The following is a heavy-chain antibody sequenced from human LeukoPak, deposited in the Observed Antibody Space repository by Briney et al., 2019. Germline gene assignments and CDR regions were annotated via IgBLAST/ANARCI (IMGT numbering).Heavy chain of an antibody. V-gene: IGHV1-69*05. CDR1: GGTFSSYA. J-gene: IGHJ5*02. Sequence: SVKVSCKASGGTFSSYAISWVRQAPGQGLEWMGGIIPIFGTANYAQKFQGRVTITTDESTSTAYMELSSLRSEDTAVYYCAILAYCRGDCYYNWFDPWGQGTLVTVSS. D-gene: IGHD2-21*02. CDR2: IIPIFGTA. CDR3: AILAYCRGDCYYNWFDP.